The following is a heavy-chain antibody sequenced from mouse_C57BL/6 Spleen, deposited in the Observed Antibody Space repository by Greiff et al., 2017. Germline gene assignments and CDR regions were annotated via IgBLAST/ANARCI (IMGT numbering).Heavy chain of an antibody. D-gene: IGHD1-1*01. CDR3: ARWDYDSRGYVDV. CDR2: ISAGGSYT. V-gene: IGHV5-4*03. J-gene: IGHJ1*03. Sequence: DVKLVESGGGLVKPGGSLKLSCAASGFTFSSYAMYWVRQTPEKRLEWVATISAGGSYTYYPENVKGRYTISRDNAKNNLYLQMSHLKSEDTAVYYCARWDYDSRGYVDVWGTGTTVTVSS. CDR1: GFTFSSYA.